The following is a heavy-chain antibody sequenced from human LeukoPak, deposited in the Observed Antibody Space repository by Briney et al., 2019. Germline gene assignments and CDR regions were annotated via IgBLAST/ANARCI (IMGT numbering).Heavy chain of an antibody. CDR1: GFTFSSYA. V-gene: IGHV3-23*01. J-gene: IGHJ6*02. Sequence: GGSLRVSCAASGFTFSSYAMSWVRQAPEKGLEWVSAISGSGGKTYYADSVKGRFTISRDNSKNTLYLQMNSLRAEDTAVYYCAKDLYTGSWYYGMDVWGQGTTVTVSS. CDR2: ISGSGGKT. D-gene: IGHD6-6*01. CDR3: AKDLYTGSWYYGMDV.